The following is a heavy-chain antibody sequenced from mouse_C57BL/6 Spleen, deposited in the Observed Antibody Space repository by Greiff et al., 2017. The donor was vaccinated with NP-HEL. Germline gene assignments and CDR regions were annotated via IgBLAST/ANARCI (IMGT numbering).Heavy chain of an antibody. CDR1: GYTFTSYW. CDR3: ALRDYAMDY. CDR2: INPSSGYT. V-gene: IGHV1-7*01. Sequence: QLKESGAELAKPGASVKLSCKASGYTFTSYWMHWVKQRPGQGLEWIGYINPSSGYTKYNQKFKDKATLTADKSSSTAYMQLSSLTYEDSAVYYCALRDYAMDYWGQGTSVTVSS. J-gene: IGHJ4*01. D-gene: IGHD1-1*01.